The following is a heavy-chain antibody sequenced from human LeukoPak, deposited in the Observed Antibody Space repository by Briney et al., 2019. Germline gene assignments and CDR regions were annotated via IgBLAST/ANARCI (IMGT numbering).Heavy chain of an antibody. CDR1: GFTFSSYS. Sequence: GGSLRLSCAASGFTFSSYSMNWVRQAPGKGLEWISYISGSGSVSYYEDSVKGRFTISRDDAKNSLYLQMNSLRDEDTALYYCARDGGFGFLAAFDIWGQGTMVTVSS. J-gene: IGHJ3*02. CDR3: ARDGGFGFLAAFDI. D-gene: IGHD3-10*01. V-gene: IGHV3-48*02. CDR2: ISGSGSVS.